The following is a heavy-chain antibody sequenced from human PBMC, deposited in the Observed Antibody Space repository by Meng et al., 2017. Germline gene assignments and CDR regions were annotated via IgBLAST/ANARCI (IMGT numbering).Heavy chain of an antibody. V-gene: IGHV3-30*04. D-gene: IGHD3-22*01. CDR1: GFTFSSYA. J-gene: IGHJ4*02. Sequence: RGSLRLSCAASGFTFSSYAMHWVRPAPGKGLEWVAVISYDGSNKYYADSVTGLFTISRDNSKNTLYLQMNSPRAEDSAVYYGAREGRGSSGSPAYWGQGTLVTVSS. CDR3: AREGRGSSGSPAY. CDR2: ISYDGSNK.